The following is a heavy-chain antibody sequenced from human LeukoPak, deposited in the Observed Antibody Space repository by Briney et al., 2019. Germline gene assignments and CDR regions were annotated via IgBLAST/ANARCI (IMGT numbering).Heavy chain of an antibody. CDR3: ARRKVTMVRGTRYYYMDV. J-gene: IGHJ6*03. CDR1: GGTFSSYA. D-gene: IGHD3-10*01. Sequence: SVKVSCTASGGTFSSYAISWVRQAPGQGLEWMGGIIPIFGTANYAQKFQGRVTITTDESTSKAYMELSSLRSEDTAVYYCARRKVTMVRGTRYYYMDVWGKGTTVTVSS. CDR2: IIPIFGTA. V-gene: IGHV1-69*05.